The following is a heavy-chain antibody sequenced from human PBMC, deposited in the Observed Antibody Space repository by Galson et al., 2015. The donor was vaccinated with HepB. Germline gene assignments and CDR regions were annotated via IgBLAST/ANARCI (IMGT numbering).Heavy chain of an antibody. Sequence: SVKVSCKASGYTFTGYYMHWVRQAPGQGLEWMGWINPNSGGTNYAQKFQGWVTMTRDTSISTAYMELSRLRSDDTAVYYCARLYYDFRQTSETDAFDIWGQGTMVTVSS. J-gene: IGHJ3*02. CDR1: GYTFTGYY. D-gene: IGHD3-3*01. CDR3: ARLYYDFRQTSETDAFDI. V-gene: IGHV1-2*04. CDR2: INPNSGGT.